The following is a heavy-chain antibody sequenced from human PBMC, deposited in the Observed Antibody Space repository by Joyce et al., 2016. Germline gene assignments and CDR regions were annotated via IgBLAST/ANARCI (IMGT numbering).Heavy chain of an antibody. Sequence: EVQLVESGGGLVKPGGSLRLSCAASGFTFSSYSMRWVRQAPGKGLEWVSSLSSSSSYIKVTDSVKGRFTISRDNAKNSLYLQMNSLRVEDTAVYYCARSSYTNGIFDYWGQGTLVTVSS. CDR2: LSSSSSYI. CDR3: ARSSYTNGIFDY. D-gene: IGHD2-8*01. V-gene: IGHV3-21*01. CDR1: GFTFSSYS. J-gene: IGHJ4*02.